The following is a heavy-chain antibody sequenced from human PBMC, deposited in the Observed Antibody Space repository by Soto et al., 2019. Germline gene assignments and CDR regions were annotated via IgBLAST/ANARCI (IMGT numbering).Heavy chain of an antibody. CDR3: ARARDSTTGPRINTMDV. CDR2: IYSDGST. J-gene: IGHJ6*02. Sequence: EVQLVETGGGLIQPGGSLRLSCAASGLTVSTNYLSWVRQAPGKGLEWVSIIYSDGSTFYGGSLRGRFTISRDNSKNTLYLQMDSLRAEDTAVYYCARARDSTTGPRINTMDVWGQGTTVTVSS. CDR1: GLTVSTNY. V-gene: IGHV3-53*02. D-gene: IGHD4-4*01.